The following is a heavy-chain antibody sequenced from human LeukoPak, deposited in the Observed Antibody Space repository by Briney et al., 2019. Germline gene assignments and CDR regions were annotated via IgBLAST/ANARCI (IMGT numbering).Heavy chain of an antibody. CDR3: ARDGGYCSGGSCYYYGMDV. Sequence: GGSLRLSCAASGSTFNSYTISWVRRAPGKGLEWVSSITSSSSYIYYADSLKGRFTISRDNAKNSLYLQMNSLRAEDTAVYYCARDGGYCSGGSCYYYGMDVWGQGTTVTVSS. CDR2: ITSSSSYI. J-gene: IGHJ6*02. V-gene: IGHV3-21*01. D-gene: IGHD2-15*01. CDR1: GSTFNSYT.